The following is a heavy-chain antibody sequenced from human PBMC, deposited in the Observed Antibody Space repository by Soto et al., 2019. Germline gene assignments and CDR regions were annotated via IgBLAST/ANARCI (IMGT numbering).Heavy chain of an antibody. CDR2: IFYSGST. D-gene: IGHD6-13*01. CDR3: ARRGSSRQIYHYGMDV. CDR1: GDSVSSSYYY. J-gene: IGHJ6*02. V-gene: IGHV4-39*01. Sequence: QVQLQESGPGLVKPSETLSLTCTVSGDSVSSSYYYWGWIRQPPGKGLEWIGSIFYSGSTYYNPSLKSRVTISVDTSKNLFSLKLSSVTAADTAVYYCARRGSSRQIYHYGMDVWGQGTTVTVSS.